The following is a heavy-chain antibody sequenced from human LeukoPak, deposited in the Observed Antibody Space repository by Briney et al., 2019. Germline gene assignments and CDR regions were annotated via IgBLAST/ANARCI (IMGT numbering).Heavy chain of an antibody. CDR1: GYTFTSYG. V-gene: IGHV1-18*01. CDR3: ARSGGRRVYYAILTGSDY. Sequence: VASVKVSCKASGYTFTSYGISWVRQAPGQGLEWMGWISAYNGNTNYAQKLQGRVTMTTDTSTSTAYMELRSLRSDDTAVYYCARSGGRRVYYAILTGSDYLGQGTLVTVSS. D-gene: IGHD3-9*01. J-gene: IGHJ4*02. CDR2: ISAYNGNT.